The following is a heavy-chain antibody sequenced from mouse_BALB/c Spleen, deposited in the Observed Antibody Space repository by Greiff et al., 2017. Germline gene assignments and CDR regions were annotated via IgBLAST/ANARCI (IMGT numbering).Heavy chain of an antibody. D-gene: IGHD1-1*01. V-gene: IGHV1-39*01. J-gene: IGHJ4*01. CDR2: IDPYYGGT. Sequence: VHVKQSGPELEKPGASVKISCKASGYSFTGYNMNWVKQSNGKSLEWIGNIDPYYGGTSYNQKFKGKATLTVDKSSSTAYMQLKSLTSEDSAVYDGARYSYGSLYAMDYWGQGTAVTVAS. CDR3: ARYSYGSLYAMDY. CDR1: GYSFTGYN.